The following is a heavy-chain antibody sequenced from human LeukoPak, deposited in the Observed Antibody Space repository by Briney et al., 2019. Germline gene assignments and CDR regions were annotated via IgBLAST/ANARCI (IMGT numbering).Heavy chain of an antibody. CDR2: IHPSDSDT. Sequence: GASLEISWEGSGSFFTNYWIGWVRQMRGKGLELMGIIHPSDSDTRYSPSFQGQVTISADKSITTAYLRWSSLKASDTAMYYCARLEYSTSYDVFDIWGQGTMVTVSS. D-gene: IGHD6-6*01. CDR3: ARLEYSTSYDVFDI. V-gene: IGHV5-51*01. J-gene: IGHJ3*02. CDR1: GSFFTNYW.